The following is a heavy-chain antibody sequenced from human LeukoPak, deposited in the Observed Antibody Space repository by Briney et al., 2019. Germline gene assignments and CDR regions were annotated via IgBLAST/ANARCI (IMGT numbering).Heavy chain of an antibody. D-gene: IGHD5-24*01. Sequence: SETLSLTCTVSGGSISSYYWSWIRQPPGKGLEWIGYIYYSGSTNYNPSLKSRVTISVDTSKNQFSLKLSTVTAADTAVYYCARVEMATITVDYWGQGTLVTVSS. CDR1: GGSISSYY. V-gene: IGHV4-59*08. CDR3: ARVEMATITVDY. CDR2: IYYSGST. J-gene: IGHJ4*02.